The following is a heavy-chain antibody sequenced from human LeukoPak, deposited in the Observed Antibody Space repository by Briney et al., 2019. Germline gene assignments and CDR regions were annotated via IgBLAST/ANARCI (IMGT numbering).Heavy chain of an antibody. CDR1: GFSFSNHG. CDR2: IWYDGSNK. Sequence: GGSLRLSCAASGFSFSNHGIHWVRQAPGKGLEWVSLIWYDGSNKYYADSVKGRFTISRDDSKNTVYLQMNSLRAGDTSVYYCARHDYFSFDYWGQGTLVTVSS. CDR3: ARHDYFSFDY. J-gene: IGHJ4*02. V-gene: IGHV3-33*01. D-gene: IGHD2/OR15-2a*01.